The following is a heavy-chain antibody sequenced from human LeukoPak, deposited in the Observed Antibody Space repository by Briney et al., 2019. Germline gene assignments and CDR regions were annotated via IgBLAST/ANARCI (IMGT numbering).Heavy chain of an antibody. V-gene: IGHV4-39*01. CDR2: FYYSGST. D-gene: IGHD1-26*01. Sequence: SETLSLTCAVSGGSISSSSYYWGWIRQPPGTGVEWIGSFYYSGSTYDNPSLKSRVTISVDTSKNQFSLKLTSVTAADTAVYYCARGLGATTALASDYWGQGTLVTVSS. CDR3: ARGLGATTALASDY. CDR1: GGSISSSSYY. J-gene: IGHJ4*02.